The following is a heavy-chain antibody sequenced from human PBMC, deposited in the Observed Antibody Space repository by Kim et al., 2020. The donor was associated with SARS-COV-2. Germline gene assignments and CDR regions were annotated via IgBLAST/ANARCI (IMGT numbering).Heavy chain of an antibody. V-gene: IGHV3-48*03. CDR1: GFSFNNYE. CDR3: ARDDTGSNSGADTALDY. J-gene: IGHJ4*02. D-gene: IGHD5-18*01. Sequence: GGSLLLSFAFSGFSFNNYEMIWVRQAPGPGLAWISHINRGRAYKYSAVSVKGRFSISRDKAKNSLYLQMNSLRADDTAVYYCARDDTGSNSGADTALDYYGQVTLVTVSS. CDR2: INRGRAYK.